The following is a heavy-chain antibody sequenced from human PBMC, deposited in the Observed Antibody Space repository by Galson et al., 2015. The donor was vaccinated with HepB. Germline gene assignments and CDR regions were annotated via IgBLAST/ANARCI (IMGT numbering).Heavy chain of an antibody. CDR3: ARDQGPFDY. CDR1: GGTFSSYA. J-gene: IGHJ4*02. V-gene: IGHV1-2*06. CDR2: INPNSGGT. Sequence: SCKASGGTFSSYAISWVRQAPGQGLEWMGRINPNSGGTNYAQKFQGRVTMTRDTSISTAYMELSRLRSDDTAVYYCARDQGPFDYWGQGTLVTVSS.